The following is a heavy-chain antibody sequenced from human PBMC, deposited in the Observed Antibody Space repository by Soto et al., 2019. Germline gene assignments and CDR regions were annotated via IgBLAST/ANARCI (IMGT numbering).Heavy chain of an antibody. CDR1: GYTFTSYY. CDR2: INPSGGST. Sequence: ASVKVSCKASGYTFTSYYMHWVRQAPGQGLEWMGIINPSGGSTSYAQKFQGRVTMTRDTSTSTVYMELNSLRSEDTAVYYCARGEKYYDILTGSRGGAFDIWGQGTMVTV. CDR3: ARGEKYYDILTGSRGGAFDI. J-gene: IGHJ3*02. D-gene: IGHD3-9*01. V-gene: IGHV1-46*01.